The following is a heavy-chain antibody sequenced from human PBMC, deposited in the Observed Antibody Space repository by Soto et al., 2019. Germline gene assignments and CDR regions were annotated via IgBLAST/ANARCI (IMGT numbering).Heavy chain of an antibody. D-gene: IGHD6-13*01. CDR2: IYSGGST. V-gene: IGHV3-53*01. CDR1: GFTVSSNY. Sequence: GGSLRLSCAASGFTVSSNYMSWVRQAPGKGLEWVSVIYSGGSTYYVDSVKGRFTISRDNAKNSLYLQMNSLRAEDTAVYYCARANHIAAAGIDYYYGMDVWGQGTTVTVSS. J-gene: IGHJ6*02. CDR3: ARANHIAAAGIDYYYGMDV.